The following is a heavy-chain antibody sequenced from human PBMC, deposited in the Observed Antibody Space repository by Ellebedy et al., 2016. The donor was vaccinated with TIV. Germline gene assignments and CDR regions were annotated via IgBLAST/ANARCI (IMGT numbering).Heavy chain of an antibody. D-gene: IGHD1-26*01. Sequence: PGGSLRLSCAASGFTLGSYWMHWVSQAPGKGLVWVSRIHEDGSGANYADSEKGRFTITRDNARNALYWQMDSLPADDTAVYYCVRDSERYSFDYWGQGTLVTVSS. V-gene: IGHV3-74*01. CDR1: GFTLGSYW. CDR2: IHEDGSGA. J-gene: IGHJ4*02. CDR3: VRDSERYSFDY.